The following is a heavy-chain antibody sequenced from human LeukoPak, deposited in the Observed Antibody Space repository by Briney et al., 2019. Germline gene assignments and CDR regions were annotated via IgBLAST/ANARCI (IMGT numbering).Heavy chain of an antibody. J-gene: IGHJ4*02. D-gene: IGHD3-3*01. CDR2: ISSGSSTI. V-gene: IGHV3-48*01. CDR3: ARDYVLRFLWVSTGYAY. Sequence: GGSLRLSRAASGFTVSNYSMTWVRQAPGKGREGGSYISSGSSTIYYGESVKGRFTISRDNAKNSLYLPMNSLRAEHTAVYYCARDYVLRFLWVSTGYAYWGQGTLVTVSS. CDR1: GFTVSNYS.